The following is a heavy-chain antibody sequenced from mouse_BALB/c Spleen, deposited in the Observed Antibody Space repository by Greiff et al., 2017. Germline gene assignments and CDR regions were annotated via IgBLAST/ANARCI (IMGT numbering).Heavy chain of an antibody. CDR1: GHNFTSYT. D-gene: IGHD2-4*01. Sequence: VKAVESAAEPARPGGSVKMFRQASGHNFTSYTMHRVKQRPGQGLEWIGYINPSSGYTEYNQKFKDKTTLTADKSSSTAYMQLSSLTSEDSAVYYCARQTYYDLFDYWGQGTTLTVSS. CDR2: INPSSGYT. CDR3: ARQTYYDLFDY. V-gene: IGHV1-4*02. J-gene: IGHJ2*01.